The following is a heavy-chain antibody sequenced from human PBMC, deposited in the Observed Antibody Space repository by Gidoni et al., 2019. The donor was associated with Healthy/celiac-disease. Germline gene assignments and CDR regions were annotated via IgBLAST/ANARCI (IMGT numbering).Heavy chain of an antibody. CDR2: SYSSEST. CDR1: GGSTSSYY. Sequence: QLPLQQSRPGLVKPSETLSLTCTAPGGSTSSYYWSWIRPPAGRGLEWIGRSYSSESTNYNPSLKGRCTMSVDASKNQFSLKLSSVTAADTAVYYCARDRRSGSGRPHGDRVAVPAAIRRIGGQQLRLLVAFDIWGQGTMVTVSS. V-gene: IGHV4-4*07. D-gene: IGHD2-2*01. CDR3: ARDRRSGSGRPHGDRVAVPAAIRRIGGQQLRLLVAFDI. J-gene: IGHJ3*02.